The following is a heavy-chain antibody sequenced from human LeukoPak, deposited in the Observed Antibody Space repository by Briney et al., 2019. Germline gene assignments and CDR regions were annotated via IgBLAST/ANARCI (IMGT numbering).Heavy chain of an antibody. Sequence: GGSLRLSCAASGFTFHDYTMHWVRQAPGKGLEWVSLISWDGANTYYADSVKGRFTISRDNSKSTLFLQMNSLRVEDTALYYCTKSVIRGPFFYYGMDVWGQGTTVTVSS. CDR2: ISWDGANT. J-gene: IGHJ6*02. V-gene: IGHV3-43*01. D-gene: IGHD3-16*02. CDR1: GFTFHDYT. CDR3: TKSVIRGPFFYYGMDV.